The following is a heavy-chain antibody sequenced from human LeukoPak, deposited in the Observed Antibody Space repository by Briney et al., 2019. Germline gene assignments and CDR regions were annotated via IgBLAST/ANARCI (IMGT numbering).Heavy chain of an antibody. CDR1: GFSITDWP. J-gene: IGHJ4*02. CDR2: IGVRT. CDR3: AKVSGQIDY. V-gene: IGHV3-23*01. Sequence: TGGSLRLSCAASGFSITDWPLSWVRQAPGEGLEWVSAIGVRTHYADSVKGRFTISRDNSKNTLYLQMNSLRAEDTAVYYCAKVSGQIDYWGQGTLVTVSS.